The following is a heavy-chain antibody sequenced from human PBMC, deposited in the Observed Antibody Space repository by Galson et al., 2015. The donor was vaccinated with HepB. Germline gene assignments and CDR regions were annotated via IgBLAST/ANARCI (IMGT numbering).Heavy chain of an antibody. V-gene: IGHV3-7*01. CDR1: GFNFSNYW. D-gene: IGHD5-24*01. Sequence: SLRLSCAASGFNFSNYWMTWVRQAPGKGLEWVANIKDDGSDKYYVDSVKGRFTISRDNAKNSLYLQMNSLRDEDTAFYYCARRMRSGGQGTLVTVSS. CDR3: ARRMRS. CDR2: IKDDGSDK. J-gene: IGHJ4*02.